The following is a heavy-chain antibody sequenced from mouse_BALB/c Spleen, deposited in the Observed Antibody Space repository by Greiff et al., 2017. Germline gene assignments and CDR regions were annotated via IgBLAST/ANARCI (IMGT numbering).Heavy chain of an antibody. V-gene: IGHV6-6*02. CDR3: TRDDGYAWFAY. Sequence: EVKLMESGGGLVQPGGSMKLSCVASGFTFSNYWMNWVRQSPEKGLEWVAEIRLKSNNYATHYAESVKGRFTISRDDSKSSVYLQMNNLRAEDTGIYYCTRDDGYAWFAYWGQGTLVTVSA. CDR1: GFTFSNYW. CDR2: IRLKSNNYAT. D-gene: IGHD2-3*01. J-gene: IGHJ3*01.